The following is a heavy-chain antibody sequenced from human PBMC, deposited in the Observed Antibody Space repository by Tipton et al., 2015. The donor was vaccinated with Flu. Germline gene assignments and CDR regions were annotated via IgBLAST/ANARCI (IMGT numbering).Heavy chain of an antibody. D-gene: IGHD6-13*01. J-gene: IGHJ5*02. CDR2: ISGSGGST. CDR1: GFTFSSYA. V-gene: IGHV3-23*01. CDR3: AKGAPIAAAGNRFHP. Sequence: CAASGFTFSSYAMSWVRQAPGKGLEWVSTISGSGGSTYYADSVKGRFSISRDNSKNTLYLQMNSLRAEDTAVYFCAKGAPIAAAGNRFHPWGQGTLVIVSS.